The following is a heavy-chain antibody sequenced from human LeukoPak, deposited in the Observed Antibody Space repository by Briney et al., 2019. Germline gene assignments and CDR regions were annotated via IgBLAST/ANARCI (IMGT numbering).Heavy chain of an antibody. J-gene: IGHJ4*02. CDR2: ISYDGSNK. CDR1: GFTFSSYG. D-gene: IGHD2-2*01. Sequence: AGSLRLSCAASGFTFSSYGMDWVRQGPGQGLEWVAVISYDGSNKYYADSVKGRFTTSRDNSKNLHSLQMNSMRAEDTAVYYCAKTHSTVVVPAAPADYWGQGTLVPVSS. CDR3: AKTHSTVVVPAAPADY. V-gene: IGHV3-30*18.